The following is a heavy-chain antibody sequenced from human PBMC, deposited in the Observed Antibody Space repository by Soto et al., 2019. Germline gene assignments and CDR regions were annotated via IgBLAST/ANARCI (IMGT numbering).Heavy chain of an antibody. J-gene: IGHJ6*02. CDR3: AGDLSQGASGATVYGMDF. D-gene: IGHD7-27*01. V-gene: IGHV3-30*03. CDR2: VSHDGRKT. CDR1: GFIFSNNC. Sequence: QVQLVESGGGEVQPGTSLRLSCIASGFIFSNNCMHWVRQAPGKGLEWVALVSHDGRKTFYADSVKGRLTIYRDNSKNTVYLHKNSLRPEDTAVYRCAGDLSQGASGATVYGMDFWGQGTTVTVSS.